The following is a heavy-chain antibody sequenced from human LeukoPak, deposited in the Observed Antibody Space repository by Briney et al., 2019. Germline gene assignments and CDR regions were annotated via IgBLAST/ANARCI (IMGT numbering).Heavy chain of an antibody. CDR1: GGSISSSSYY. V-gene: IGHV4-39*07. D-gene: IGHD4/OR15-4a*01. J-gene: IGHJ3*02. CDR3: ARMLTYRAFDI. Sequence: PSETLSLTCTVSGGSISSSSYYWGWIRQPPGKGLEWIGEINHSGSTNYNPSLKSRVTISVDTSKNQFSLKLSSVTAADTAVYYCARMLTYRAFDIWGQGTMVTVSS. CDR2: INHSGST.